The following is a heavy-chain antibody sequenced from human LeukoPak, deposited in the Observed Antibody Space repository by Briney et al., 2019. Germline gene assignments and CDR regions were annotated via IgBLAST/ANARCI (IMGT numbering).Heavy chain of an antibody. CDR1: GFTVSSNY. V-gene: IGHV3-21*01. Sequence: GGSLRLSCAASGFTVSSNYMSWVRQAPGKGLEWVSSISSSSSYIYYADSVKGRFTISRDNAKNSLYLQMNSLRAEDTAVYYCAREVAAAGSFDYWGQGTLVTVSS. CDR3: AREVAAAGSFDY. D-gene: IGHD6-13*01. CDR2: ISSSSSYI. J-gene: IGHJ4*02.